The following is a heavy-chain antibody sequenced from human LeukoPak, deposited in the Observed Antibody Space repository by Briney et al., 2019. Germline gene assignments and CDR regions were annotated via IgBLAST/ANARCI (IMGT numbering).Heavy chain of an antibody. D-gene: IGHD5-18*01. CDR3: ARGSDSYGQYYYFYYYMDV. CDR1: GGTFSSYA. Sequence: ASVKVSCKASGGTFSSYAISWVRQAPGQGLEWMGGIVPIFGTTSYPQKFQGRVTLTTDESTSTAYMELSSLRSEDTAVYYCARGSDSYGQYYYFYYYMDVWGKGTTVTVSS. J-gene: IGHJ6*03. V-gene: IGHV1-69*05. CDR2: IVPIFGTT.